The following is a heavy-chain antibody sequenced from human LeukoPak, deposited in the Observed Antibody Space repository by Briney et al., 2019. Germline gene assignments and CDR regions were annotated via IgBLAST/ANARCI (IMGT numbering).Heavy chain of an antibody. CDR3: ARDHDVGATQYYFDY. V-gene: IGHV3-15*07. CDR2: IKSKTDGGTT. Sequence: GGSLRLSCAASGFTFSNAWMNWVRQAPGKGLEWVGRIKSKTDGGTTDYAAPVKGRFTISRDDSKNTLYMQMNSLRAEDTAVYYCARDHDVGATQYYFDYWGQGTLVTVSS. CDR1: GFTFSNAW. D-gene: IGHD1-26*01. J-gene: IGHJ4*02.